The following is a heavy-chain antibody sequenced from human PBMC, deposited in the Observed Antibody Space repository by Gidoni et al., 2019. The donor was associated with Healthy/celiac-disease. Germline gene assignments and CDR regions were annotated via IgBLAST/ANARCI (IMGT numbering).Heavy chain of an antibody. CDR3: ARGGEYYDFWSGYYTGIYFDY. V-gene: IGHV4-59*01. CDR1: GGSISSYY. D-gene: IGHD3-3*01. CDR2: IYYSGST. J-gene: IGHJ4*02. Sequence: QVQLQESGPGLVKPSETLSLTCTVSGGSISSYYWSWIRQPPGKGLEWIGYIYYSGSTNYNPSLKSRVTISVDTSKNQFSLKLSSVTAADTAVYYCARGGEYYDFWSGYYTGIYFDYWGQGTLVTVSS.